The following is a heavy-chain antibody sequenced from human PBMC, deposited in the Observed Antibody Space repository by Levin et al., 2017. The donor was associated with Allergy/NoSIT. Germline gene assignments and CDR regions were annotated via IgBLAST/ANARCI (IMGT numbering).Heavy chain of an antibody. CDR1: GFTFGDYA. V-gene: IGHV3-49*05. J-gene: IGHJ4*02. D-gene: IGHD6-19*01. Sequence: KTGGSLRLSCTASGFTFGDYAMSWFRQAPGKGLEWVGFIRSKAYGGTTEYAASVKGRFTISRDDSKSIAYLQMNSLKTEDTAVYYCTRQQQWLVRVYFDYWGQGTLLTVSS. CDR3: TRQQQWLVRVYFDY. CDR2: IRSKAYGGTT.